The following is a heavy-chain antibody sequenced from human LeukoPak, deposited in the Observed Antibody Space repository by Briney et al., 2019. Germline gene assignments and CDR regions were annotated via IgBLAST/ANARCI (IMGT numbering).Heavy chain of an antibody. V-gene: IGHV4-39*01. CDR3: ARRGYSGYDLEFDY. Sequence: PSETLSLTGTVSGGSISSYCGSWIRQPPGKGLEWNGSIYYSGSTYYNPSLKSRVTISVDTSKNQFSLKLSSVTAADTAVYYCARRGYSGYDLEFDYWGQGTLVTVSS. D-gene: IGHD5-12*01. CDR2: IYYSGST. J-gene: IGHJ4*02. CDR1: GGSISSYC.